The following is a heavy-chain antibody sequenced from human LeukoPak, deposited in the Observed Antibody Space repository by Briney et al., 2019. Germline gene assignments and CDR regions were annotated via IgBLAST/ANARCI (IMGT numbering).Heavy chain of an antibody. Sequence: ASVKVSCKASGYIFTNYEINWVRQATGQGLEWMGWMDPDSGDTAYAQKFQGRITMTRSTSISTAYMEMNSLRSEDTAVYYCARGLGTYDSSELTWPMISFWGQGTLVTVSS. CDR1: GYIFTNYE. J-gene: IGHJ4*02. V-gene: IGHV1-8*01. CDR2: MDPDSGDT. D-gene: IGHD3-22*01. CDR3: ARGLGTYDSSELTWPMISF.